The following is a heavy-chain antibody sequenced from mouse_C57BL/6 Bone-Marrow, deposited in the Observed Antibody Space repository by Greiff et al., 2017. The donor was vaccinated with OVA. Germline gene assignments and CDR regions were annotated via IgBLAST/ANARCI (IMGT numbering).Heavy chain of an antibody. J-gene: IGHJ1*03. CDR2: IWSGGST. CDR1: GFSLTSYG. Sequence: VHLVESGPGLVQPSQSLSITCTVSGFSLTSYGVHWVRQSPGKGLEWLGVIWSGGSTDYNAAFISRLSISKDNSKSQVFFKMNSLQADDTAIYYCATTYYGSSHWYFDVWGTGTTVTVSS. D-gene: IGHD1-1*01. CDR3: ATTYYGSSHWYFDV. V-gene: IGHV2-2*01.